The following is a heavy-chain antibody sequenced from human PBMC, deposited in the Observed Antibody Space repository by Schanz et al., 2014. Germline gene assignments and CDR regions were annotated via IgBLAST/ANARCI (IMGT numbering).Heavy chain of an antibody. V-gene: IGHV3-23*04. D-gene: IGHD1-1*01. J-gene: IGHJ4*02. Sequence: EVQLVESGGGLVQPGGSLRLSCAASGFTFSRHAMNWVRQAPGKGLEWVSGISGSGGGTFYASSVQGRFSVSRDNAKNTLHLQMNSLRAEDTAVYYCAKGMWQQLGSDYWGQGTLVTVSS. CDR3: AKGMWQQLGSDY. CDR1: GFTFSRHA. CDR2: ISGSGGGT.